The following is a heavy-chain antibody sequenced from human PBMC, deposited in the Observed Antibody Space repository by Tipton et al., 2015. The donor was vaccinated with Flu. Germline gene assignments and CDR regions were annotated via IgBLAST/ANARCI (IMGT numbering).Heavy chain of an antibody. CDR3: ARDISYDSLWGTYRYNHGAFDI. CDR1: GFTFSNHW. CDR2: INQDGSEI. J-gene: IGHJ3*02. V-gene: IGHV3-7*01. D-gene: IGHD3-16*02. Sequence: SLRLSCEGSGFTFSNHWMNWVRQAPGKGLEWVANINQDGSEIYYVDSVKGRFTISRDNAKNSVYLQMSSLRAEDTAVFYCARDISYDSLWGTYRYNHGAFDIWGQGTMVTVSS.